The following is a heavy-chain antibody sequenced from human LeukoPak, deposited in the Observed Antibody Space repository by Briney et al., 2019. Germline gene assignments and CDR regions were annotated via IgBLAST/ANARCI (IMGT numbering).Heavy chain of an antibody. J-gene: IGHJ4*02. D-gene: IGHD6-13*01. V-gene: IGHV3-33*01. CDR3: ARVTNTSTWGLDY. Sequence: GGSLRLSCAASGFTFSSYGMHWVRQAPGKGLEWVAGIWYDGSKKYYADSLKGRFTISRDNSKNTFFLQMNSLRAEDTAVYYCARVTNTSTWGLDYWGQGTLVTVSS. CDR2: IWYDGSKK. CDR1: GFTFSSYG.